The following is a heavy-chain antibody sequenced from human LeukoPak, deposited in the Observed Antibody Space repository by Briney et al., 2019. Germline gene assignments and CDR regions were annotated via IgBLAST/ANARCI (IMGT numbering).Heavy chain of an antibody. D-gene: IGHD3-10*01. J-gene: IGHJ5*02. CDR1: GGSFSSSNDY. V-gene: IGHV4-39*01. Sequence: SETLSLTCTVSGGSFSSSNDYWVWIRQPPGKGLEWIGSFYYNGKTYYTASLKSRLTVSVDTSENQFSLEVRSVTAADTAVYYCARHYGPWGQGTLVTVSS. CDR2: FYYNGKT. CDR3: ARHYGP.